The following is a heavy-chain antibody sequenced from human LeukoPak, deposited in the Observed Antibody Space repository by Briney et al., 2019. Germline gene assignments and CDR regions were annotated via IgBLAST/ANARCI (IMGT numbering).Heavy chain of an antibody. J-gene: IGHJ3*01. CDR1: GFTFSNYA. CDR2: IGDSGGNT. D-gene: IGHD6-13*01. CDR3: AKDRRYSNDAFDV. V-gene: IGHV3-23*01. Sequence: GGSLRLSCAASGFTFSNYAMSWVRQAPGRGLEWVAPIGDSGGNTYYADSVKGRFTISRDNFKSTLHLQMNSLRAEDTAVYYCAKDRRYSNDAFDVWGQGTMVTVSS.